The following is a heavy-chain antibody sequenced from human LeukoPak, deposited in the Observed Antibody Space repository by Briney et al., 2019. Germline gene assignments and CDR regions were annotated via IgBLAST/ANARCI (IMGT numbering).Heavy chain of an antibody. D-gene: IGHD3-16*01. CDR2: IYYSGST. Sequence: PSETLSLTCTVSGGSISSSSYYWGWIRQPPGKGLEWIGSIYYSGSTYYNPSLKSRVTISVDTSKNQFSLKLSSVTAADTAVYYCARDYVAESSVGYWGQGTLVTVSS. J-gene: IGHJ4*02. CDR1: GGSISSSSYY. V-gene: IGHV4-39*07. CDR3: ARDYVAESSVGY.